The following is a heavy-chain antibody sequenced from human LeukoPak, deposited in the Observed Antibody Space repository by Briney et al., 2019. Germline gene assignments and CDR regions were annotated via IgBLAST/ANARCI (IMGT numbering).Heavy chain of an antibody. CDR2: IYSGGTT. V-gene: IGHV3-66*01. CDR1: GFTVSSNF. J-gene: IGHJ4*02. D-gene: IGHD6-19*01. Sequence: GGSLRLSCAASGFTVSSNFMGWVRQAPGKGLEWVSVIYSGGTTYYADSVKGRFTISRDSSKNTLYLQMNTLRVEDTAVYYCARGVSSGWYYFDFWGQGTLVTVS. CDR3: ARGVSSGWYYFDF.